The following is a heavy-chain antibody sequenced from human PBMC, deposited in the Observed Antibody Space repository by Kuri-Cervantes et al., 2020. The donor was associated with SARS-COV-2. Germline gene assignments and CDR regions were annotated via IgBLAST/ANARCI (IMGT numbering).Heavy chain of an antibody. CDR3: ARDVRYSGSYQCTS. V-gene: IGHV3-33*08. CDR1: RFRFSSYD. J-gene: IGHJ5*02. D-gene: IGHD1-26*01. CDR2: IWYGGINK. Sequence: GESLKISCAASRFRFSSYDMAWVRQAPGKGLGWVALIWYGGINKYYADSVKGRFTISRDNSKNTLYLQMNSLRAEDTAVYYCARDVRYSGSYQCTSWGQGTVVTVSS.